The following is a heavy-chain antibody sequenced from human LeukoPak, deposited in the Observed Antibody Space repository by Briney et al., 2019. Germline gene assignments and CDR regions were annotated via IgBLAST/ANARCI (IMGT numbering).Heavy chain of an antibody. CDR1: GYTLTELS. J-gene: IGHJ4*02. CDR2: FDPEASEA. V-gene: IGHV1-24*01. CDR3: ATLKFHGIFYLAIDY. Sequence: ASVKVSCKVSGYTLTELSIHWLRQAPGKGLEWMGRFDPEASEAIFAQKFQGRVSMTEDTSTDTAYMELTSLKSEDTGVYYCATLKFHGIFYLAIDYWGQGTPVTAS. D-gene: IGHD1-26*01.